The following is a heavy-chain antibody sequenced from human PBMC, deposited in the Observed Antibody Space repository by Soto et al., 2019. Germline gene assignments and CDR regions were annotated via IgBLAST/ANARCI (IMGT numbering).Heavy chain of an antibody. D-gene: IGHD5-18*01. CDR2: ISAYNGNT. Sequence: QVQLVQSGAEVKKPGASVKVSYKASGYTFTSYGISWVRQAPGQGLEWMGWISAYNGNTNYAQKLQGRVTMTTDTSTSTAYMELRSLRSDDTAVYYCARPSRASDCGYSYGCLDYWGQGTLVTVSS. CDR1: GYTFTSYG. CDR3: ARPSRASDCGYSYGCLDY. J-gene: IGHJ4*02. V-gene: IGHV1-18*01.